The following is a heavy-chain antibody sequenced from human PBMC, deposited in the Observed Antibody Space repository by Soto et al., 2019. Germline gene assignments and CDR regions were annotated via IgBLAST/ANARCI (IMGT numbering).Heavy chain of an antibody. V-gene: IGHV3-30-3*01. Sequence: SLRLSCAASGFTFSSYAMHWVRQAPGKGLEWVAVISYDGSNKYYADSVKGRFTISRDNSKNTLYLQMNSLRAEDTAVYYCARPGRYCISTSCYRGAFDIWGQGTMVTVSS. CDR1: GFTFSSYA. CDR2: ISYDGSNK. CDR3: ARPGRYCISTSCYRGAFDI. D-gene: IGHD2-2*01. J-gene: IGHJ3*02.